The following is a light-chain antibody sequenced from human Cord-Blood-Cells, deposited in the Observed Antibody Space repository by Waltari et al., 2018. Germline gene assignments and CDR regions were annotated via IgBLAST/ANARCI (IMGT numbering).Light chain of an antibody. J-gene: IGKJ4*01. Sequence: EIQMTQAPSSLSGSVENRVSISCRASQSIISYLNWYQQKPGKAPKLVIYSASSLQSGVPSRFSGSGSGTDFTLTISSLQPEDFATYYCQQSYSTTRTFGGGTKVEIK. CDR1: QSIISY. CDR2: SAS. CDR3: QQSYSTTRT. V-gene: IGKV1-39*01.